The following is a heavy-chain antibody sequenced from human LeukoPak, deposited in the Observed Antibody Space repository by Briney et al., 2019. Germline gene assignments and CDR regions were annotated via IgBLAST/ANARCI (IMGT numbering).Heavy chain of an antibody. J-gene: IGHJ4*02. Sequence: GASVKDSCKASGYTFTSYYMHWVRQAPGQGLEWMGIINPSGGNTNYAQKFQGRVTMTRDTSISTAYMELSRLRSDDTAVYYCARDKWAAAGTPDYRGQGTLVTVSS. V-gene: IGHV1-46*01. CDR3: ARDKWAAAGTPDY. CDR1: GYTFTSYY. D-gene: IGHD6-13*01. CDR2: INPSGGNT.